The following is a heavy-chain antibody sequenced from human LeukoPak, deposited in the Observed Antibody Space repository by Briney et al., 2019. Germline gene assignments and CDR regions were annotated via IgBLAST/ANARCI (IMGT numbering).Heavy chain of an antibody. CDR3: ARIGNSGSYYTLFDY. J-gene: IGHJ4*02. CDR2: IYYSGST. CDR1: GGSISSYY. Sequence: PSETLSLTCTVSGGSISSYYWSWIRQPPGMGLEWIGYIYYSGSTTYNPSLKSRVTISVDTSKNQFSLKLNSVTAADTAVYYCARIGNSGSYYTLFDYWGQGTLVTVSS. V-gene: IGHV4-59*01. D-gene: IGHD1-26*01.